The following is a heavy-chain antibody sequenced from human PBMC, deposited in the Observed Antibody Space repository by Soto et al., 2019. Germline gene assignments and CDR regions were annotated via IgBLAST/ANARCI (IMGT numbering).Heavy chain of an antibody. CDR3: ARVAYYDSSGSDFDY. V-gene: IGHV3-7*01. J-gene: IGHJ4*02. CDR2: IKQDGSEK. CDR1: GFTFSSYW. Sequence: EVQLVESGGGLVQPGGSLRLSCAASGFTFSSYWMSWVRQAPGKGLEWVANIKQDGSEKYYVDSVKGRFTISRDNAKNSLYLQMNSLRAEDTAVYYCARVAYYDSSGSDFDYWGQGTLVTVAS. D-gene: IGHD3-22*01.